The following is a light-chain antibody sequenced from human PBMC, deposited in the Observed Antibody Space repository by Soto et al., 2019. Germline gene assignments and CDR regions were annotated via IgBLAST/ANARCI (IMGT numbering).Light chain of an antibody. CDR2: SNN. J-gene: IGLJ3*02. Sequence: QSALTQPPSASGTPGQRVTISCSGSSSNIGSNTVSWYQQLPGTAPKLLIYSNNQRPSGVPDRFSGSKSGTSASLAISGLQSEDEADYHCAAWDDSLNGWVFGGGTTLTVL. V-gene: IGLV1-44*01. CDR3: AAWDDSLNGWV. CDR1: SSNIGSNT.